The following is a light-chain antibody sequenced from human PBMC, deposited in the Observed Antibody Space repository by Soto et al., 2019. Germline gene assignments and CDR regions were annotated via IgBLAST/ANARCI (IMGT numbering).Light chain of an antibody. J-gene: IGKJ1*01. V-gene: IGKV1-6*01. CDR1: QSISSW. CDR3: LQDYNFPRT. Sequence: IQMTQSPSTPSASVGDRVTITCRASQSISSWLAWYQQKPGKAPKLLIYDGSKLQSGVPSRFSGSVSGTDFTLTISSLQPEDFATYYCLQDYNFPRTFGQGTKVDIK. CDR2: DGS.